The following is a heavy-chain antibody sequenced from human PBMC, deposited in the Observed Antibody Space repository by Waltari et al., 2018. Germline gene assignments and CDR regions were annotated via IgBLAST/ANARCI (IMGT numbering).Heavy chain of an antibody. Sequence: QVQLRESGPGLVKPSETLALTCTVPGGYSSTNHLSWFRQPAGKRLEWIGRITASGTTKYNPSLESRLTMSVDTSKTQFSLKMSSVTAADTAVYFCARVNVGWFLDYWGQGVQVTVSS. V-gene: IGHV4-4*07. J-gene: IGHJ4*02. D-gene: IGHD6-19*01. CDR3: ARVNVGWFLDY. CDR1: GGYSSTNH. CDR2: ITASGTT.